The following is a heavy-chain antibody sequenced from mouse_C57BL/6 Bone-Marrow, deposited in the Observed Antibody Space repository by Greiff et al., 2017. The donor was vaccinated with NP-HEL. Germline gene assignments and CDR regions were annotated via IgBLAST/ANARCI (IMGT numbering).Heavy chain of an antibody. V-gene: IGHV2-2*01. D-gene: IGHD1-1*01. J-gene: IGHJ4*01. CDR3: ARKGYYGSSYGGAMDY. CDR1: GFSLTSYG. Sequence: QVQLKESGPGLVQPSQSLSITCTVSGFSLTSYGVHWVRQSPGKGLEWLGVIWSGGSTDYNAAFISRLSISKDNSKSQVFFKMNSLQADDTAIYYCARKGYYGSSYGGAMDYGGQGTSVTVSS. CDR2: IWSGGST.